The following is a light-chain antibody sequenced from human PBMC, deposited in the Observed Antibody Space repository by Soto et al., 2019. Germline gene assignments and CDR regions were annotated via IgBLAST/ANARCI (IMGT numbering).Light chain of an antibody. J-gene: IGKJ3*01. CDR3: HQYNNWPPGFT. CDR2: GAS. Sequence: EIVMTQSPVTLSVSPGERATLSCRASQSVSTNLAWYQHKPGQAPRLLIYGASTRATAIPARFSGSGSRTEFTLTISSLQSEDFAVYYCHQYNNWPPGFTFGPGTKVDIK. CDR1: QSVSTN. V-gene: IGKV3-15*01.